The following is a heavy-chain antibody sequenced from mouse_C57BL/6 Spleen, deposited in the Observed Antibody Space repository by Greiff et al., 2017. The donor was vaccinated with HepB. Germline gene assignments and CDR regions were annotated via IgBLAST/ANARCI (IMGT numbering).Heavy chain of an antibody. CDR2: FHPYNDDT. J-gene: IGHJ3*01. CDR1: GYTFTTYP. D-gene: IGHD2-3*01. V-gene: IGHV1-47*01. Sequence: VQVVESGAELVKPGASVKMSCKASGYTFTTYPIEWMKQNHGKSLEWIGNFHPYNDDTKYNEKFKGKATLTVEKSSSTVYLELSRLTSDDSAVYYCARGGYYGEAFAYWGQGTLVTVSA. CDR3: ARGGYYGEAFAY.